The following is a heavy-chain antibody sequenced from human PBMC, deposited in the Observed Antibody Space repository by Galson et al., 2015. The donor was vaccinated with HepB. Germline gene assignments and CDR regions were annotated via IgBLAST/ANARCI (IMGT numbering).Heavy chain of an antibody. CDR2: INAGYGNT. Sequence: SVKVSCKASGYTFTSYAMHWVRQAPGQRLEWMGWINAGYGNTKYSQKFQGRVTITRDTSASTAYMELSSLRSEDTAVFYCARGTVALGYFDYWGQGTLVTVSS. J-gene: IGHJ4*02. CDR3: ARGTVALGYFDY. D-gene: IGHD3-16*01. CDR1: GYTFTSYA. V-gene: IGHV1-3*01.